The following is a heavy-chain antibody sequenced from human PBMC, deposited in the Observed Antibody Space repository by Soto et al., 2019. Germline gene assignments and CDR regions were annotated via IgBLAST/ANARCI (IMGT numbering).Heavy chain of an antibody. CDR3: AKDTEGYNNY. CDR1: GFSFSNFG. J-gene: IGHJ4*02. CDR2: ISYDGSSK. V-gene: IGHV3-30*18. D-gene: IGHD1-1*01. Sequence: QVQLVESGGGVVQPGRSLRLSCAASGFSFSNFGMHWVRQAPGKGLEWVAVISYDGSSKYYADSVKGRFIISRDNSKNMLYVQMNSLRPEDTAVYYCAKDTEGYNNYWGQGTLVTVSS.